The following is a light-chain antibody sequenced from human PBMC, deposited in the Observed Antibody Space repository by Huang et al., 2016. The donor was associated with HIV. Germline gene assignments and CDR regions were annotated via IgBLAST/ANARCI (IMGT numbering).Light chain of an antibody. CDR3: QQNNNWPPLFT. CDR1: QSVSSN. CDR2: GAS. V-gene: IGKV3-15*01. Sequence: EIVMTQSPATLSASPGERATLSCRASQSVSSNLAWYQQKPGQAPRLLIYGASTRATVIQARFSGSGSGTDFTLTISSLQSEDFAVYYCQQNNNWPPLFTFGPGTKVDIK. J-gene: IGKJ3*01.